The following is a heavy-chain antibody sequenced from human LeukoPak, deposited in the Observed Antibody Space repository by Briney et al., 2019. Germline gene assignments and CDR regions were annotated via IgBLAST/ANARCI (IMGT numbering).Heavy chain of an antibody. Sequence: QAGGSLRLSCAASGFIFKLYWMHWVRQAPGKGLMWVSRINSDGSSTNYADSVKGRFTISRGNAKNTLYLQMDSLRAEDTAVYYCVRFYCSGFSCYDYWGQGTLVTVSS. D-gene: IGHD2-15*01. CDR3: VRFYCSGFSCYDY. J-gene: IGHJ4*02. CDR2: INSDGSST. V-gene: IGHV3-74*01. CDR1: GFIFKLYW.